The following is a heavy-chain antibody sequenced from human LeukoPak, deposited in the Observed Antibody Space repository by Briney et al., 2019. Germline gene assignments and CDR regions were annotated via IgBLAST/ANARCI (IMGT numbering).Heavy chain of an antibody. J-gene: IGHJ4*02. CDR2: INPSGGST. Sequence: ASVKVSCTASGYTFTSYYIHWVRQAPGQGLEWMGIINPSGGSTSYAQKFQGRVTMTRDTSTSTVYMELSSLRSEDTAVNYCARHFPYHNLWSGYLGYWGQGTLVT. V-gene: IGHV1-46*01. D-gene: IGHD3-3*01. CDR3: ARHFPYHNLWSGYLGY. CDR1: GYTFTSYY.